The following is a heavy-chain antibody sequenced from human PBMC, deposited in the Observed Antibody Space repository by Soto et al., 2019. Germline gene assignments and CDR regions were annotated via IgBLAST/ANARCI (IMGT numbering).Heavy chain of an antibody. V-gene: IGHV4-30-2*01. J-gene: IGHJ5*02. CDR1: GGSISSGGYS. CDR3: ARVPSP. CDR2: IYHNRNT. Sequence: QLQLQVSGSGLVKPSQTLSLTCAVSGGSISSGGYSWSWFRQPPGKGLEWIGYIYHNRNTYYNPSLKSRVTISVDRSKNQFSLKLSSVTAADTAMYYCARVPSPWGQGTLVTVSS.